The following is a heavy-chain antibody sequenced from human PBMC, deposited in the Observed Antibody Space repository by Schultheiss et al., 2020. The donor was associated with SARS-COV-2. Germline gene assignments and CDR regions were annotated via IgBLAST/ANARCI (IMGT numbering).Heavy chain of an antibody. J-gene: IGHJ4*02. V-gene: IGHV4-61*05. CDR2: IYTSGGT. CDR1: GGSISSSSYY. CDR3: AREAVATTKGDFDY. Sequence: SETLSLTCTVSGGSISSSSYYWGWIRQPPGKGLEWIAYIYTSGGTNYNPSLKSRVTMSVDTSKNQFSLKLSSVTAADTAVYYCAREAVATTKGDFDYWGQGTLVTVSS. D-gene: IGHD5-24*01.